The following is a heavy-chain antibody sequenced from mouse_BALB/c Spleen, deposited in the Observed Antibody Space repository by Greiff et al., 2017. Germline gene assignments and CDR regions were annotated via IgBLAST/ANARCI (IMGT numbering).Heavy chain of an antibody. CDR1: GFSLTCYG. D-gene: IGHD2-3*01. V-gene: IGHV2-6-7*01. Sequence: VMLVESGPGLVAPSQSLSITCTVSGFSLTCYGVNWVRQPPGKGLEWLGMIWGDGSTDYNSALKSRLSISKDNSKSQVFLKMNSLQTDDTARYYCARGGGKSLYYYAMDYWGQGTSVTVSS. J-gene: IGHJ4*01. CDR2: IWGDGST. CDR3: ARGGGKSLYYYAMDY.